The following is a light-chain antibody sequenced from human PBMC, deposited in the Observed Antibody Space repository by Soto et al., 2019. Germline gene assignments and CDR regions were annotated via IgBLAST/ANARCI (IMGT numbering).Light chain of an antibody. J-gene: IGKJ5*01. V-gene: IGKV1-27*01. CDR3: QKYNSAPSIA. Sequence: DIQMTQSPSSLSAFVGDRVTISCRASQGISYYLAWYQHKPGKPPKLLIYTASTLQSGVPSRFSGSGSGTDFTLTINGLQPEDVATYYCQKYNSAPSIAFGQGTRLDIK. CDR2: TAS. CDR1: QGISYY.